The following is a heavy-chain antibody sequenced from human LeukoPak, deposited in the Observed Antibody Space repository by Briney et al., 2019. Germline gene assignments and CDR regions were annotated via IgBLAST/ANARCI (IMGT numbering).Heavy chain of an antibody. CDR1: EFTFSNSW. J-gene: IGHJ4*02. CDR3: ASGLGSRVFTPHRY. CDR2: IKQDGSEK. D-gene: IGHD4-23*01. Sequence: GGSLRLSCAASEFTFSNSWMTWVRQAPGKGLEWVANIKQDGSEKYYVDSVKGRFTISRDNAKNSLYLQMNSLRAEDTAVYYCASGLGSRVFTPHRYWGQGTLVTVSS. V-gene: IGHV3-7*01.